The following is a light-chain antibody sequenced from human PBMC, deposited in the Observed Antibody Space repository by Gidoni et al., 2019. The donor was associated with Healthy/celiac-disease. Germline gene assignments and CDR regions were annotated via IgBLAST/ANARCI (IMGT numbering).Light chain of an antibody. CDR1: KLGDKY. CDR3: QAWDSSIVV. Sequence: SYELTQPPSVSVSPGQTASITCSGDKLGDKYACWYQHKPGQSPVLVIYQDSKRPSGIPERFSGSNSGNTATLTISGTQAMDEADYSCQAWDSSIVVFGGGTKLTVL. J-gene: IGLJ2*01. CDR2: QDS. V-gene: IGLV3-1*01.